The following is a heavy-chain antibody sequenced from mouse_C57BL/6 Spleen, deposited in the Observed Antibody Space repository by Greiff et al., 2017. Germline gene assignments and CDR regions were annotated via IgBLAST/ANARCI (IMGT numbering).Heavy chain of an antibody. V-gene: IGHV1-26*01. J-gene: IGHJ2*01. D-gene: IGHD2-4*01. CDR1: GYTFTDYY. CDR2: INPNNGGT. Sequence: EVQLQQSGPELVKPGASVKISCKASGYTFTDYYMNWVKQSHGKSLEWIGDINPNNGGTGYNQKFKGKATLTVDKSSSTAYMELRSLTSEDSAVYYCASTMIPTNYLDYWGKGTTLTVSS. CDR3: ASTMIPTNYLDY.